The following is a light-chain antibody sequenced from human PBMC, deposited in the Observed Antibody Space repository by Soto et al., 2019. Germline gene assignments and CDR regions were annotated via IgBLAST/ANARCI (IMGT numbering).Light chain of an antibody. Sequence: ILLPQSPGTLSLSPGERGTLSCRASQSVSSSYLAWYQQKPGQAPRLLIYGASSRATGIPDRFSGSGSGTDFTLTISRLEPEDFAVYYCQQYGSSPLTFGGGTKVDIK. V-gene: IGKV3-20*01. CDR3: QQYGSSPLT. CDR2: GAS. CDR1: QSVSSSY. J-gene: IGKJ4*01.